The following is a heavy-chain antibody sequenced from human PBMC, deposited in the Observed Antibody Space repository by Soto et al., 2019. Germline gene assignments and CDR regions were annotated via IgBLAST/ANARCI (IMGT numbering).Heavy chain of an antibody. Sequence: GGSLRLSCAASGFTFSSYGMHWVRQAPGKGLEWVAVISYDGSNKYYADSVKGRFTISRDNSKNTLYLQMNSLRAEDTAVYYCAKEQRKTIVVVPAASDYWGQGTLVTVSS. CDR3: AKEQRKTIVVVPAASDY. V-gene: IGHV3-30*18. CDR1: GFTFSSYG. D-gene: IGHD2-2*01. J-gene: IGHJ4*02. CDR2: ISYDGSNK.